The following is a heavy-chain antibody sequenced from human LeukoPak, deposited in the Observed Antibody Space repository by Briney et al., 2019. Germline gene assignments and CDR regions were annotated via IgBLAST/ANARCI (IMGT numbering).Heavy chain of an antibody. Sequence: GASVKVSCKASGGTFSSYAISWVRQAPGQGLEWMGRIIPILGIANYAQKFQGRVTITADKSTSTAYMELSSLRSEDMAVYYCARHDSSGYYLNYWGQGTLVTVSS. V-gene: IGHV1-69*04. CDR1: GGTFSSYA. CDR2: IIPILGIA. CDR3: ARHDSSGYYLNY. J-gene: IGHJ4*02. D-gene: IGHD3-22*01.